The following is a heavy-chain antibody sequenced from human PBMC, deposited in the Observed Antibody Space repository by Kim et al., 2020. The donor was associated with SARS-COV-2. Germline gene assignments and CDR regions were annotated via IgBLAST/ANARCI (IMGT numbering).Heavy chain of an antibody. CDR3: ARWGDSVNGFDP. J-gene: IGHJ5*02. D-gene: IGHD3-16*01. V-gene: IGHV4-31*02. Sequence: YGPSLKSRVTISVGTSKNQFSLKLSSVTAADTAVYYCARWGDSVNGFDPWGQGTLVTVSS.